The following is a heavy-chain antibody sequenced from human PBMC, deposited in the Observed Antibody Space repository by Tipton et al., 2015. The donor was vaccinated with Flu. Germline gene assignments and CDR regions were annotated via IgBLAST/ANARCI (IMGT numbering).Heavy chain of an antibody. CDR3: ARAPLEFAFDI. CDR2: IYTSGGT. J-gene: IGHJ3*02. Sequence: LRLSCTVSGGSISSYYWSWIRQPAGKGLEWIGRIYTSGGTNYNPSLKSRVTMSVDTSKNQFSLKLSSVTAADTAVYYCARAPLEFAFDIWGQGTMVTASS. CDR1: GGSISSYY. V-gene: IGHV4-4*07. D-gene: IGHD3-10*01.